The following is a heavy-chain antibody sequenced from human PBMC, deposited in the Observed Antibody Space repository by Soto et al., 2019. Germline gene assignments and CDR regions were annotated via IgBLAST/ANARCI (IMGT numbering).Heavy chain of an antibody. Sequence: EVQLVESGGGLVKPGGTLRLSCAASGFTISDVWLNWVRQAPGKGLEWVGRIQSRVDGGTTDLAAPVRVRFAISRNESKKTVYLESNSMQVEDAAVSYCTTESQLSTTQFRVDFWGHGTLVTVSS. V-gene: IGHV3-15*07. CDR2: IQSRVDGGTT. CDR3: TTESQLSTTQFRVDF. D-gene: IGHD2-2*01. J-gene: IGHJ4*01. CDR1: GFTISDVW.